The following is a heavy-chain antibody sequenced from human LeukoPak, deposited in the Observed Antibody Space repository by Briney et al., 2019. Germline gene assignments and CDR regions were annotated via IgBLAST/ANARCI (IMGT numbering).Heavy chain of an antibody. CDR3: ARSPYGSGSSPMDV. Sequence: SGGSLRLSCAASGFTFSSYSMNWVRQAPGKGLEWVSSISSSSSDIYYADSVKGRFTISRDNAKNSLYLQMNSLRAEDTALYHCARSPYGSGSSPMDVWGKGTTVTISS. CDR2: ISSSSSDI. J-gene: IGHJ6*03. V-gene: IGHV3-21*04. D-gene: IGHD3-10*01. CDR1: GFTFSSYS.